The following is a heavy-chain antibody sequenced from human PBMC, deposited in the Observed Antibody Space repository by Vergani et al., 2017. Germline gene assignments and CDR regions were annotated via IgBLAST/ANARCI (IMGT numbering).Heavy chain of an antibody. J-gene: IGHJ4*02. V-gene: IGHV3-7*01. CDR3: ARDTVLGVAGD. Sequence: EVQLLESGGGLVQPGGSLRLSCAASGFTFSSYAMSWVRQAPGKGLEWVANIKQDGSEKYYVDSVKGRFTISRDNAKNSLYLQMNSLRAEDTAVYYCARDTVLGVAGDWGQGTLVTVSS. CDR2: IKQDGSEK. CDR1: GFTFSSYA. D-gene: IGHD6-19*01.